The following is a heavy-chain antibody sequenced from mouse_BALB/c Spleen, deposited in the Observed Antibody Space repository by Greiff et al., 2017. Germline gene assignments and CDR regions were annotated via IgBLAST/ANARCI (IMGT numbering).Heavy chain of an antibody. CDR1: GYTFTSYT. CDR2: INPSSGYT. J-gene: IGHJ4*01. V-gene: IGHV1-4*01. D-gene: IGHD2-4*01. Sequence: VKLMESGAELARPGASVKMSCKASGYTFTSYTMHWVKQRPGQGLEWIGYINPSSGYTNYNQKFKDKATLTADKSSSTAYMQLSSLTSEDSAVYYCARGGYDYDGYAMDYWGQGTSVTVSS. CDR3: ARGGYDYDGYAMDY.